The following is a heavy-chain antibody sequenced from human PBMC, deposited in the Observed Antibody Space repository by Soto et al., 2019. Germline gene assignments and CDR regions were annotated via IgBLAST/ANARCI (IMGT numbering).Heavy chain of an antibody. D-gene: IGHD2-15*01. Sequence: QVQLVQSGAEVKKPGASVKVSCKASGYTFTSYGISWVRQAPGQGLEWMGWISAYNGNTNYAQKLQGRVTMTTDTATSRAYMELRSMRGDDTAVYYCARDEGDYSGGSCCSGYYYYGMDVWGQGTTVTVSS. J-gene: IGHJ6*02. CDR2: ISAYNGNT. CDR3: ARDEGDYSGGSCCSGYYYYGMDV. V-gene: IGHV1-18*01. CDR1: GYTFTSYG.